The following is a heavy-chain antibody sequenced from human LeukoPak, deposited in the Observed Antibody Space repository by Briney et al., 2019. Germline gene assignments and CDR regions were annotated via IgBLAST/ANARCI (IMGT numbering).Heavy chain of an antibody. Sequence: GGSLRLSCAASGFTFSSYAMTWVRQAPGKGLEWLSHISGTGGDTYYADSVKGRFSISRDNSKNTLYLQMNTLGAEDTAVYYCATAAAGTLGTYYYGMDVWGQGTTVTVSS. CDR1: GFTFSSYA. J-gene: IGHJ6*02. D-gene: IGHD6-13*01. CDR2: ISGTGGDT. CDR3: ATAAAGTLGTYYYGMDV. V-gene: IGHV3-23*01.